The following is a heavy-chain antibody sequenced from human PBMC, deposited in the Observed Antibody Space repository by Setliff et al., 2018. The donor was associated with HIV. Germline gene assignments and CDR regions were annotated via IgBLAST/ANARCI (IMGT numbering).Heavy chain of an antibody. J-gene: IGHJ5*02. CDR1: GDSISTDY. Sequence: KPSETLSLTCTVSGDSISTDYWGWIRQPPGKGLEWIGNIYYSGSTYYNPSLKSRVTISVDTSENQFSLRLNSVTAADTAVYYCARYRYYYDSSGYGRWFDPWGQGTLVTVSS. CDR3: ARYRYYYDSSGYGRWFDP. CDR2: IYYSGST. D-gene: IGHD3-22*01. V-gene: IGHV4-39*01.